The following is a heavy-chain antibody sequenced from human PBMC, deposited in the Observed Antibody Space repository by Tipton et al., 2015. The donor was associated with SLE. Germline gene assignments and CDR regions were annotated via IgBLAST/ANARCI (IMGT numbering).Heavy chain of an antibody. CDR1: GDSISDSY. J-gene: IGHJ5*01. D-gene: IGHD2-2*01. V-gene: IGHV4-4*07. CDR2: IYTSGST. CDR3: ARDTSSWHRFFT. Sequence: TLSLTCTVSGDSISDSYWSWIRQPAGKGLEWIGHIYTSGSTNYDPSLKSRVAISIDTSRNQFSLELDSVTAADTAIYYCARDTSSWHRFFTWSHGTLVTVSS.